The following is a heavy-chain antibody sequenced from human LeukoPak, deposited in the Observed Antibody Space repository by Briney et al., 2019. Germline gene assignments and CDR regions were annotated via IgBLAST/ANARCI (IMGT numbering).Heavy chain of an antibody. D-gene: IGHD3-22*01. J-gene: IGHJ4*02. V-gene: IGHV1-69*04. CDR2: IVPFLPIT. CDR1: GDTFTNYA. CDR3: ARDLADYHDGSGYYPGLDC. Sequence: GASVKVSCKESGDTFTNYALSWVRQAPGQGLEWMGRIVPFLPITNYAQKFQGRVTLTADKSTTTAYMELSSLRSEDTAVYYCARDLADYHDGSGYYPGLDCWGQGTLVTVSS.